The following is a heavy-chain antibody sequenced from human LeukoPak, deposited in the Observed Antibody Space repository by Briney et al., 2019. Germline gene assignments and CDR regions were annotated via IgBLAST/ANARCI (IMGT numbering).Heavy chain of an antibody. Sequence: ASVKVSCKASGYTFTSYAMNWVRQAPGQGLEWMGWISAYNGNTNYAQKLQGRVTMTTDTSTSTAYMELRSLRSDDTAVYYCFRNNAGQQPSDYWGQGTLVTVSS. CDR3: FRNNAGQQPSDY. CDR1: GYTFTSYA. D-gene: IGHD6-13*01. J-gene: IGHJ4*02. CDR2: ISAYNGNT. V-gene: IGHV1-18*01.